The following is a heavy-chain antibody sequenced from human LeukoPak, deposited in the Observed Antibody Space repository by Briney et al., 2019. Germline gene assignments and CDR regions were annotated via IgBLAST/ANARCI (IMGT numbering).Heavy chain of an antibody. CDR3: AKEKGFSSGWEHFDY. J-gene: IGHJ4*02. D-gene: IGHD6-19*01. V-gene: IGHV3-23*01. Sequence: GGSLRLSCAASGFTFSSYAMSWVRQAQGKGLEWVSAITSSGSSTYYADSVKGRFTISTDNSKNTLYLQMNSLRAEDTAVYYCAKEKGFSSGWEHFDYWGQGTLVTVSS. CDR2: ITSSGSST. CDR1: GFTFSSYA.